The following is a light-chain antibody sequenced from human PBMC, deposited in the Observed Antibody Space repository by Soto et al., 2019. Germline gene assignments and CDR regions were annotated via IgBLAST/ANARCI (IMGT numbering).Light chain of an antibody. CDR2: EVA. Sequence: QSALTQPASVSGSPGQSITISCTGTSSEVGGYNYVSWYQQHPGKAPKVMIYEVANRPSGVSNRFSGSKSGNTASLTISGLQAEDEADYYCSSYTSSSTLVFGGGTKLTVL. CDR1: SSEVGGYNY. CDR3: SSYTSSSTLV. V-gene: IGLV2-14*01. J-gene: IGLJ3*02.